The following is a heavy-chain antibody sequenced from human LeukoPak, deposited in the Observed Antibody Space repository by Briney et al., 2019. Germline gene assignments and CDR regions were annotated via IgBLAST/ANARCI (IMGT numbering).Heavy chain of an antibody. V-gene: IGHV3-74*01. J-gene: IGHJ5*02. CDR3: ARDYYMGIVDH. CDR1: GFTFSNHW. CDR2: ISKDGSTS. Sequence: GGSLRLSCEASGFTFSNHWMHSVRQAPGKGLVWGSVISKDGSTSIYADSVRGRLTISRDNAKNTLYLQMNSLRLEDTSVYYCARDYYMGIVDHWGQGTRVTVSS. D-gene: IGHD3-22*01.